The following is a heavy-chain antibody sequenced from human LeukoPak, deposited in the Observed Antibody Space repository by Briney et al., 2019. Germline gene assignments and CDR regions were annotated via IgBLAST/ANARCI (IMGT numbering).Heavy chain of an antibody. D-gene: IGHD3-3*01. CDR1: GYMFTVYY. J-gene: IGHJ4*02. CDR3: ARRFGAIFGVVPFDY. CDR2: IYPGDSDT. V-gene: IGHV5-51*01. Sequence: NVSCKTSGYMFTVYYLHWVRQMPGKGLEWMGIIYPGDSDTRYSPSFQGQVTISADKSISTAYLQWSSLKASDTAMYYCARRFGAIFGVVPFDYWGQGTLVTVSS.